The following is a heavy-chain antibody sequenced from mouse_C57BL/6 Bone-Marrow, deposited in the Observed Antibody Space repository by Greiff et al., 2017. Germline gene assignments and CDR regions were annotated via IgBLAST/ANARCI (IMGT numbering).Heavy chain of an antibody. Sequence: EVKLVESGGGLVKPGGSLKLSCAASGFTFSDYGMHWVRQAPEKGLEWVAYISSGSSTIYYADTVKGRFTISSDNAKNTLFLQMTSLRSEDTAMYYCARRLRYAMDYWGQGTSVTVSS. CDR3: ARRLRYAMDY. V-gene: IGHV5-17*01. CDR2: ISSGSSTI. CDR1: GFTFSDYG. D-gene: IGHD2-2*01. J-gene: IGHJ4*01.